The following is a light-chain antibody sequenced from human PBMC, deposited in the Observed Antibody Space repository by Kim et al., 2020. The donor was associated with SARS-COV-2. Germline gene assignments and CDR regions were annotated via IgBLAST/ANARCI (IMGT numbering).Light chain of an antibody. V-gene: IGLV1-44*01. CDR1: SSNVGLHF. CDR3: ATWDVSLNGWV. Sequence: GQRVAISVSGSSSNVGLHFVNWYQQLPGTAPKVFSYNDYQRPSGVPDRFSGSRSGTSASLAISGLQSEDEADYYCATWDVSLNGWVFGGGTQLTVL. J-gene: IGLJ3*02. CDR2: NDY.